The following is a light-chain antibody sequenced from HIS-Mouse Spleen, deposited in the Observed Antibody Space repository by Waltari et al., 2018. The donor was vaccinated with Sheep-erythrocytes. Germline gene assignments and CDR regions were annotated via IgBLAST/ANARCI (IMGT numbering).Light chain of an antibody. CDR3: QQRSNWPPIT. CDR2: DAS. J-gene: IGKJ5*01. V-gene: IGKV3-11*01. Sequence: EIVLTQSPATLSLSPGERATLSCRASQSVSSYLAWYPPKPGQAPRLLIYDASNRATGIPARFSGSGSGTDFTLTISSLEPEDFAVYYCQQRSNWPPITFGQGTRLEIK. CDR1: QSVSSY.